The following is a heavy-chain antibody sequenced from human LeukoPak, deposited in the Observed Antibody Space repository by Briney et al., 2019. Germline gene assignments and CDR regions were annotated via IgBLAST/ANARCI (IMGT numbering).Heavy chain of an antibody. D-gene: IGHD3-22*01. V-gene: IGHV1-18*01. Sequence: ASVKVSCKASGYTFTSYGISWVRQAPGQGLEWMGWISAYDGNTNYARKLQGRVTLTTDTSTSTAYMELRSLRSDDTAVYYCARTYDSSGYYYHHFDYWGQGTLVTVSS. CDR3: ARTYDSSGYYYHHFDY. CDR2: ISAYDGNT. CDR1: GYTFTSYG. J-gene: IGHJ4*02.